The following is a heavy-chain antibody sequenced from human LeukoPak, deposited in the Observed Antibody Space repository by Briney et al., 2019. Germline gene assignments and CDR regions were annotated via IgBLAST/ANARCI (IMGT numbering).Heavy chain of an antibody. V-gene: IGHV3-7*03. CDR3: ARDPRWNFDL. Sequence: GGSLRLSCEASGFPFSISWMNWVRQAPGEGLEWVAKVDPDGSGTSYGDSVRGRFTISRDNAKNSLYLHMTNLRAEDTVFYYCARDPRWNFDLWGQGTLVTVSS. J-gene: IGHJ4*02. CDR2: VDPDGSGT. D-gene: IGHD4-23*01. CDR1: GFPFSISW.